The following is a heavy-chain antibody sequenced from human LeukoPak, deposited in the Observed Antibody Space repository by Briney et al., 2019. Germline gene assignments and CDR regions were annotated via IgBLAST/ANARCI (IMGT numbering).Heavy chain of an antibody. V-gene: IGHV3-30*04. Sequence: GGSLRLSCAASGFTFSSYAMHWVRQAPGKGLEWVAVISYDGSNKYYADSVKGRFTISRDNSKNTLYLQMNSLRAEDTAVYYCARTSGYSYYYYYYGMDVWGQGTTVTVSS. CDR2: ISYDGSNK. D-gene: IGHD5-18*01. CDR3: ARTSGYSYYYYYYGMDV. CDR1: GFTFSSYA. J-gene: IGHJ6*02.